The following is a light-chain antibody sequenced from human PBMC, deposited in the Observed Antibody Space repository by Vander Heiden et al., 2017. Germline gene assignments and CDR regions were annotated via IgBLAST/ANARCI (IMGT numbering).Light chain of an antibody. J-gene: IGKJ4*01. CDR3: QQCGSLPLT. Sequence: TVLTQSPGTLSLSPGDRATLSCRASQSVSSSCLAWYQQKPGQAPRLLIYGASSRATGIPDRFSGSESGTDFTLTISRVEPEDVGVYYCQQCGSLPLTFGGGTKVEIK. CDR2: GAS. CDR1: QSVSSSC. V-gene: IGKV3-20*01.